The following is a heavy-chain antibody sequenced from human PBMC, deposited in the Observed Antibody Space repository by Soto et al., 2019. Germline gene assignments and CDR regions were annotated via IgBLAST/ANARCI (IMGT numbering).Heavy chain of an antibody. Sequence: EVQLVESGGGLVKPGGSLRLSCAASGFTFSSYSVNWVRQAPGKGLESVSSMSSSSSYIYYADSVKGRFTISRDNAKNSLYLQMNSLRAEDTAVYYCARDQPGYSYGYGLGYWGQGTLVTVSS. J-gene: IGHJ4*02. CDR1: GFTFSSYS. D-gene: IGHD5-18*01. V-gene: IGHV3-21*01. CDR3: ARDQPGYSYGYGLGY. CDR2: MSSSSSYI.